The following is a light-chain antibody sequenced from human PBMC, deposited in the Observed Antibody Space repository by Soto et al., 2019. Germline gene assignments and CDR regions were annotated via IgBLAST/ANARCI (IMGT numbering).Light chain of an antibody. J-gene: IGKJ2*01. V-gene: IGKV3-15*01. CDR3: QQYNNWPPYT. CDR1: QSVSSN. CDR2: GAS. Sequence: EIVMTQSPATMSVSPGERATLSCRASQSVSSNLPWYQQKPGQAPSLLIYGASTRATGIPARFSGSGSGTGFTLTISSLQSEDFAVYYCQQYNNWPPYTLRQGTQLEIK.